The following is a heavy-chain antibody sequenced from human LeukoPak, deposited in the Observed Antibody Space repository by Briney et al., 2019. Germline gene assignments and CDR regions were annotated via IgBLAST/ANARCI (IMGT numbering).Heavy chain of an antibody. CDR1: GFTFSNYA. J-gene: IGHJ6*03. D-gene: IGHD5-24*01. CDR2: ISGSGGST. CDR3: ARMAGQIYYYYYYMDV. Sequence: SGGSLRLSCAASGFTFSNYAMSWVRQAPGKGLEWVSSISGSGGSTYYADSVKGRFTISRDNSRNTLYLQMNSLRAEDTAVYYCARMAGQIYYYYYYMDVWGKGTTVTVSS. V-gene: IGHV3-23*01.